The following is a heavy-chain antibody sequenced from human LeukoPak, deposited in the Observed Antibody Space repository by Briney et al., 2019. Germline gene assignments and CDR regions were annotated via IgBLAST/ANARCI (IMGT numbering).Heavy chain of an antibody. Sequence: SETLSLTCAVYGGSFSGYYWTWIRQPPGKGLEWIGEINHSGSTNYNPSLKSRVTISVDTSKNQFSLKLSSATAADTAVYYCARRDGFDDWFDPWGQGTLVTVSS. CDR3: ARRDGFDDWFDP. J-gene: IGHJ5*02. V-gene: IGHV4-34*01. D-gene: IGHD3-10*01. CDR1: GGSFSGYY. CDR2: INHSGST.